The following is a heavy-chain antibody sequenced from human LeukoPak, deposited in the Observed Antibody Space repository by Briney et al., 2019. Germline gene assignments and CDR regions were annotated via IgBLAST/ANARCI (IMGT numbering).Heavy chain of an antibody. Sequence: ASVKVSCKASGGTFSSYAISWVRQAPGQGLEWMGGIIPIFGTANYAQKFQGRVTITADKSTSTAYMELRSLRSDDTAVYYCARGPLLLWLWFDPWGQGTLVTVSS. V-gene: IGHV1-69*06. CDR3: ARGPLLLWLWFDP. CDR1: GGTFSSYA. D-gene: IGHD3-10*01. CDR2: IIPIFGTA. J-gene: IGHJ5*02.